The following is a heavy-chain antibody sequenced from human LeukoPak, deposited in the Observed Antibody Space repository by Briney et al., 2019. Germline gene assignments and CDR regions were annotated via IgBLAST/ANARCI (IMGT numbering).Heavy chain of an antibody. CDR2: IYYSGST. CDR3: ASYGQSFDY. J-gene: IGHJ4*02. CDR1: GGSISSYY. D-gene: IGHD3-10*01. V-gene: IGHV4-59*08. Sequence: PSETLSLTCTVSGGSISSYYWSWIRQPPGKGLEWIGYIYYSGSTNYNPSLKSRVTISVDTSKNQFSLKLSSVTAADTAVYYCASYGQSFDYWGQGTLVTVSS.